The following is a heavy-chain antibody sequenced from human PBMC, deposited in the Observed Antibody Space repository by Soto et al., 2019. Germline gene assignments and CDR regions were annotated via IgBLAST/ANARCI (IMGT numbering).Heavy chain of an antibody. D-gene: IGHD5-18*01. J-gene: IGHJ5*02. V-gene: IGHV4-34*01. CDR3: PNHPGTAMGREGP. Sequence: SETLSLTRAVYGGSFSGYNWNWLSQQPWKWLEWVGKINHSGSTNYNPSLKSRVTISVETSKSQFSLKLSSVTAADTAVYYCPNHPGTAMGREGPWGQGTLVTV. CDR1: GGSFSGYN. CDR2: INHSGST.